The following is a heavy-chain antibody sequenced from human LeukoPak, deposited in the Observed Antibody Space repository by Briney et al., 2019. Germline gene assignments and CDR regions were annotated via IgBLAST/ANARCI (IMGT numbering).Heavy chain of an antibody. D-gene: IGHD3-10*01. Sequence: SETLSLTCTVSGGSISSGSYYWSWIRQPAGKGLEWIGRIYTSGSTNYNPSLKSRVTISVDTSKNQFSLKLSSVTAADTAVYYCARVLRWFGEPRENAFDIWGQGTMVTVSS. J-gene: IGHJ3*02. CDR2: IYTSGST. CDR1: GGSISSGSYY. CDR3: ARVLRWFGEPRENAFDI. V-gene: IGHV4-61*02.